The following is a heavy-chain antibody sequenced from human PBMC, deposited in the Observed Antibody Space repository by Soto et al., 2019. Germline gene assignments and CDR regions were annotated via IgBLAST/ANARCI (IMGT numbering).Heavy chain of an antibody. D-gene: IGHD3-22*01. Sequence: SVKVSCKXSGGTFSSYAINWVRQAPGQGLEWMGGIIPIFGTANYAQKFQGRVTITADKSTSTAYMELSSLRSEDTAVYYCARAFTYYYDSSGYPGRCAFDIWGQGTMVTVSS. CDR3: ARAFTYYYDSSGYPGRCAFDI. CDR2: IIPIFGTA. V-gene: IGHV1-69*06. J-gene: IGHJ3*02. CDR1: GGTFSSYA.